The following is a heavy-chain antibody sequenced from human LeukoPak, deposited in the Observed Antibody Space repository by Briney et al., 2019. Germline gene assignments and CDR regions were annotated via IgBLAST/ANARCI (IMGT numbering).Heavy chain of an antibody. J-gene: IGHJ4*02. CDR3: ASVRGYYDSSGYYVDY. Sequence: GGSLRLSCEASGFTFRNYGMRWVRQAPGKGLEWVALIWYDGSNKYYADSVKGRFTISRDNSKSTLYLQMNSLRAEDTAVYYCASVRGYYDSSGYYVDYWGQGTLVTVSS. CDR2: IWYDGSNK. CDR1: GFTFRNYG. D-gene: IGHD3-22*01. V-gene: IGHV3-33*01.